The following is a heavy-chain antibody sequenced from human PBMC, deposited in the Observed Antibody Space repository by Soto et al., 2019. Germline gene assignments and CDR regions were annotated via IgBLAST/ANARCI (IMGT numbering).Heavy chain of an antibody. V-gene: IGHV1-18*04. CDR2: ISAYNGNT. D-gene: IGHD3-9*01. CDR3: ARPYYDILPGSSSYYYSYGMDV. J-gene: IGHJ6*01. CDR1: GYTFTSYG. Sequence: GASVKVSCEASGYTFTSYGISWVRQAPGQGLEWMGWISAYNGNTNYAQKLQGRVTMTTDTSTSTAYMELRSLRSDDTAVYYRARPYYDILPGSSSYYYSYGMDVWGQGTTVNVST.